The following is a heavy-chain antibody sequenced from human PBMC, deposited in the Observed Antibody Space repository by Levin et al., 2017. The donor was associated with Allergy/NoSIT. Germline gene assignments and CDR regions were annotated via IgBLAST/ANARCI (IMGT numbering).Heavy chain of an antibody. CDR2: IWYDGSNK. V-gene: IGHV3-33*01. CDR3: ARRLSEDDFWSGYYPDYYGMDV. J-gene: IGHJ6*02. CDR1: GFTFSSYG. D-gene: IGHD3-3*01. Sequence: GGSLRLSCAASGFTFSSYGMHWVRQAPGKGLEWVAVIWYDGSNKYYADSVKGRFTISRDNSKNTLYLQMNSLRAEDTAVYYCARRLSEDDFWSGYYPDYYGMDVWGQGTTVTVSS.